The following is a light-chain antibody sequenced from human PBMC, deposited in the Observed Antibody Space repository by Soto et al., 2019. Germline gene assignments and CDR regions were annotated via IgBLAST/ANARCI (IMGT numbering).Light chain of an antibody. CDR1: QSVSSN. J-gene: IGKJ3*01. Sequence: EVVMTQSPDTLSVSPGERATLSCRASQSVSSNLAWYQQKAGQAPRLLIYGASSRATGIPARFSGSGSGTDFTLTISRLEPEDFAVYYCQQYGRTPITFGPGTKVDIK. CDR2: GAS. CDR3: QQYGRTPIT. V-gene: IGKV3-20*01.